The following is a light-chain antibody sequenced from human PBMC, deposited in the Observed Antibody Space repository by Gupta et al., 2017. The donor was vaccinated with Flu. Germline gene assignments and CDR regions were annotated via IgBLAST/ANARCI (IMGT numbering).Light chain of an antibody. J-gene: IGKJ2*01. Sequence: ETVMTQSPATLSVSPGERATLSCRASQSVSSNLAWYQQKPGQAPRLLIYGASTRATGIPARFSGSGSGTEFTLTISSRQSEDFAVYYCQQYKNWPGYTFGQGTKLEIK. V-gene: IGKV3-15*01. CDR2: GAS. CDR1: QSVSSN. CDR3: QQYKNWPGYT.